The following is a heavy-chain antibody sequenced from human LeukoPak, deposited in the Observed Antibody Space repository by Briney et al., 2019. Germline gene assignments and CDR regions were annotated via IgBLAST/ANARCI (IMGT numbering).Heavy chain of an antibody. CDR1: GFTFRSYA. V-gene: IGHV3-23*01. CDR3: AKGSGVGAYRPFDY. D-gene: IGHD2-21*01. Sequence: PGGSLRLSCEASGFTFRSYAMTWIRQAPGKGLEWISVILNTGDATYHADSVKGRFTISRDNSKNTVHLQMNSLRVEDTAIYHCAKGSGVGAYRPFDYWGQGTRVTVSS. CDR2: ILNTGDAT. J-gene: IGHJ4*02.